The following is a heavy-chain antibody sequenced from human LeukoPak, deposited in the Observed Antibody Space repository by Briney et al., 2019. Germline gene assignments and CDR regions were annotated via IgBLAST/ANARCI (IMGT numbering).Heavy chain of an antibody. CDR1: DGSISSSSYY. CDR3: ARMAPSGYDYYFDY. CDR2: IYYSGST. V-gene: IGHV4-39*07. Sequence: PSETLSLTCTVSDGSISSSSYYWGWIRQPPGKGLEWIGSIYYSGSTYYSPSLKSRVAISVDTSKNQFSLNLSSVTAADTAVYYCARMAPSGYDYYFDYWGQGTLVTVSS. D-gene: IGHD5-12*01. J-gene: IGHJ4*02.